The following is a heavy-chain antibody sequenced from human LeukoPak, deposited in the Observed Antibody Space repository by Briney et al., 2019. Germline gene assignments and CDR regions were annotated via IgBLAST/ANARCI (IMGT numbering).Heavy chain of an antibody. J-gene: IGHJ4*02. Sequence: GGSLRLSCAASGFTFSSYAMHWVRQAPGKGLEWVAVISYDGSNKYYADSVKGRFTISRDNSKNTLYLQMNSLRAEDTAVYYCARDPQYSYYDSSGYLDYWGQGTLVTVSS. CDR2: ISYDGSNK. V-gene: IGHV3-30-3*01. CDR3: ARDPQYSYYDSSGYLDY. D-gene: IGHD3-22*01. CDR1: GFTFSSYA.